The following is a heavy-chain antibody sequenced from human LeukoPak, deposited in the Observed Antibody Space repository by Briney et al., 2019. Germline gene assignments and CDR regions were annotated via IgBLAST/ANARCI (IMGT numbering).Heavy chain of an antibody. CDR1: GFTVTSNY. D-gene: IGHD3-16*01. V-gene: IGHV3-23*01. CDR2: ITNSGGTP. J-gene: IGHJ4*02. CDR3: AKDRPHVSRLFDY. Sequence: PGGSLRLSCAASGFTVTSNYMSWVRQAPGKGLEWVSAITNSGGTPYYADSLKGRFTISRDNSKNTLYLQMNSLRGEDTAVYYCAKDRPHVSRLFDYWGQGTLFTVS.